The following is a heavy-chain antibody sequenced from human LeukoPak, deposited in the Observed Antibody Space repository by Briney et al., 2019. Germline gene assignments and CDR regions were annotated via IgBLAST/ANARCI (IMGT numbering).Heavy chain of an antibody. V-gene: IGHV1-8*01. CDR2: MNPNSGNT. Sequence: ASVKVSCKASGYTFTSYDINWVRQATGQGLEWVGWMNPNSGNTGYAQKFQGRVTMTRNTSISTAYMELSSLRSEDTAVYYCARGRYYYGSGSRKNWFDPWGQGTLVTVSS. CDR3: ARGRYYYGSGSRKNWFDP. D-gene: IGHD3-10*01. J-gene: IGHJ5*02. CDR1: GYTFTSYD.